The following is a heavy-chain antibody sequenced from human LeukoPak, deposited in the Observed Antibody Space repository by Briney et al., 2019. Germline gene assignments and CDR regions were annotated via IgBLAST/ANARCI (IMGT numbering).Heavy chain of an antibody. CDR2: INWNGGST. V-gene: IGHV3-20*04. D-gene: IGHD6-13*01. J-gene: IGHJ6*03. Sequence: PGGSLRLSCAASGFTFDDYGMSWVRQAPGKGLEWVSGINWNGGSTGYADSVKGRFTISRDNAKNSLYLQMNSLRAEDTALYYCARDEGAYSSSWETYYYYYYMDVWGKGTRSPSP. CDR3: ARDEGAYSSSWETYYYYYYMDV. CDR1: GFTFDDYG.